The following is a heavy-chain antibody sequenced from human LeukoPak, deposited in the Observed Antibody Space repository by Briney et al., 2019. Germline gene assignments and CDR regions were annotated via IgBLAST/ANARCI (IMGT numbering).Heavy chain of an antibody. CDR3: AKGSQCLVLCWFDP. V-gene: IGHV3-30*02. D-gene: IGHD6-19*01. J-gene: IGHJ5*02. CDR1: GSTFSSYG. Sequence: PGGSLRLSCAASGSTFSSYGMHWVRQAPGKGLEWVAFIRYDGSNKYYADSVKGRFTISRDNSKNTLYLQMNSLRAEDTAVYYCAKGSQCLVLCWFDPWGQGTLVTVSS. CDR2: IRYDGSNK.